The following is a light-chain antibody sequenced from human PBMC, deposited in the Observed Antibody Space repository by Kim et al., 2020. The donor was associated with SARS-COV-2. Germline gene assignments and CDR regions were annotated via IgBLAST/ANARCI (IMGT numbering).Light chain of an antibody. CDR1: QSISGG. CDR2: DAS. Sequence: DIQMTQSPSTLSASVGDKVTITCRASQSISGGVAWHQQKPGKAPKLLIYDASSLESGVPSRFSGSGSGTDFTLIVSSLQPDDFATYYCQQYSNRWTFGQGTKVDIK. J-gene: IGKJ1*01. V-gene: IGKV1-5*01. CDR3: QQYSNRWT.